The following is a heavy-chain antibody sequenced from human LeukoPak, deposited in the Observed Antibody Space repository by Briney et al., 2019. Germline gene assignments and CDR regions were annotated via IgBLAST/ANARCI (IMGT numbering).Heavy chain of an antibody. CDR1: GGSISSSSYY. Sequence: KSSETLSLTCTVSGGSISSSSYYWGWIRQPPGKGLECLGYIFDTGRTNSNPSLKSRVILSVDSSRKQFSLKLSSVTAADTAVYYCARGPSSQEASAAAYYIDHWGQGSLVTVSS. CDR2: IFDTGRT. V-gene: IGHV4-61*05. D-gene: IGHD6-13*01. CDR3: ARGPSSQEASAAAYYIDH. J-gene: IGHJ4*02.